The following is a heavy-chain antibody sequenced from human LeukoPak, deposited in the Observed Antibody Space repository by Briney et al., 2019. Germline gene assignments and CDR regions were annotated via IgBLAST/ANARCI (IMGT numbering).Heavy chain of an antibody. V-gene: IGHV1-69*13. J-gene: IGHJ4*02. CDR3: ATSIVGATPYYFDY. CDR2: IIPIFGTA. Sequence: SVKVSCKASGGTFSSYAISWVRQAPGQGLEWMGGIIPIFGTANYAQKFQGRVTITADESTSTAYMELNSLRSEDTAVYYCATSIVGATPYYFDYWGQGTLVTVSS. CDR1: GGTFSSYA. D-gene: IGHD1-26*01.